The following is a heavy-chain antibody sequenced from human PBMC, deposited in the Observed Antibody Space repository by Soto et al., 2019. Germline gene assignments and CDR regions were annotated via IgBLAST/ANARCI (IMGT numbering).Heavy chain of an antibody. CDR3: ASFRQLENFDY. J-gene: IGHJ4*02. Sequence: GGSLRLSCAASGFTFSSYSMNWVRQAPGKGLEWVSYISSSSSTIYYADSVKGRFTISRDNAKNSLYLQMNSLRAEDTAVYYCASFRQLENFDYWGQGTLVTVSS. D-gene: IGHD6-6*01. CDR1: GFTFSSYS. CDR2: ISSSSSTI. V-gene: IGHV3-48*01.